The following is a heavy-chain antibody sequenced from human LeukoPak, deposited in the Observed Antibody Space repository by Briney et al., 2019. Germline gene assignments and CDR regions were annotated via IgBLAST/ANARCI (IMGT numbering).Heavy chain of an antibody. Sequence: PSETLSLTCTVSGGSISSYYWSWIRQTPGKGLEWIGYIYYSGSTNYNPSLKSRVTISVDTSKNQFSLKLSSVTAADTAVYYCAREVVVITTSSDIAFDIWGQGTMVTVSS. J-gene: IGHJ3*02. CDR1: GGSISSYY. CDR2: IYYSGST. V-gene: IGHV4-59*01. CDR3: AREVVVITTSSDIAFDI. D-gene: IGHD3-22*01.